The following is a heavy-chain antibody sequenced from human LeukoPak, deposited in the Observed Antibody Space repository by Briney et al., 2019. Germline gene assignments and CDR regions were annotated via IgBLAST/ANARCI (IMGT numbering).Heavy chain of an antibody. CDR2: IYYSGST. J-gene: IGHJ4*02. CDR3: ASRRRWDIVVVPAAIFDY. V-gene: IGHV4-39*01. CDR1: GGSISSGGYY. Sequence: PSQTLSLTCTVSGGSISSGGYYWGWIRQPPGKGLEWIGSIYYSGSTYYNPSLKSRVTISVDTSKNQFSLKLSSVTAADTAVYYCASRRRWDIVVVPAAIFDYWGQGTLVTVSS. D-gene: IGHD2-2*01.